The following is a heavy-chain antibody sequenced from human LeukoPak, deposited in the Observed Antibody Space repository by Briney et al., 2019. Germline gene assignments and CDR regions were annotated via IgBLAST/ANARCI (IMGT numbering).Heavy chain of an antibody. CDR1: GFTVSSNY. J-gene: IGHJ3*02. CDR2: IYSGGST. Sequence: GGSLRLSCAASGFTVSSNYMSWVRQSPGKGLEWVSVIYSGGSTYYADSVKGRFTISRDNSKNTLYLQMNSLRAEDTAVYYCARALRGSREAFDIWGQGTMVTVSS. CDR3: ARALRGSREAFDI. D-gene: IGHD1-26*01. V-gene: IGHV3-53*01.